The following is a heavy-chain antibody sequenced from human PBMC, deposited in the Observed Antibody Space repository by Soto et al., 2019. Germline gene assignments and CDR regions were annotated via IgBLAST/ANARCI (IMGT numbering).Heavy chain of an antibody. J-gene: IGHJ5*01. CDR1: GYTFTYHA. CDR2: INAANGDT. D-gene: IGHD6-13*01. CDR3: AKSGASSLGNWFDS. Sequence: QVQLVQSEPEVKQPGASVKLSCKATGYTFTYHAIHWLRQAPGRRLEWLGGINAANGDTRSSVPFQGRVTITRDTSATTAYMDLSSLTSEDTAVYYCAKSGASSLGNWFDSWGPGTLVTVSS. V-gene: IGHV1-3*01.